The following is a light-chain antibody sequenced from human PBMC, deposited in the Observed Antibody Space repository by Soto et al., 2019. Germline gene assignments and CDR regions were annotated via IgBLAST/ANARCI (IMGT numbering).Light chain of an antibody. Sequence: QSALTQPAPVSGSPGQSITISCTGTSSDVGGYNYVSWYQQHPGKAPKLIIYDVSNRPSGVSNRFSGSKSGNTASLTISGLQAEDEADYYCSSYTSSSTYVFGTGTKLTAL. CDR2: DVS. V-gene: IGLV2-14*01. J-gene: IGLJ1*01. CDR3: SSYTSSSTYV. CDR1: SSDVGGYNY.